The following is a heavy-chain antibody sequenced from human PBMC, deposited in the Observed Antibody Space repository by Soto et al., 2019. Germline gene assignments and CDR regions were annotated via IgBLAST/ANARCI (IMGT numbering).Heavy chain of an antibody. CDR1: GFTFSSYA. Sequence: SCAASGFTFSSYAMHWVRQAPGKGLEWVAVISYDGSNKYYADSVKGRFTISRDNSKNTLYLQMNSLRAEDTAVYYCARDREVTAFDYWGQGTLVTVSS. CDR2: ISYDGSNK. J-gene: IGHJ4*02. CDR3: ARDREVTAFDY. V-gene: IGHV3-30-3*01. D-gene: IGHD2-21*02.